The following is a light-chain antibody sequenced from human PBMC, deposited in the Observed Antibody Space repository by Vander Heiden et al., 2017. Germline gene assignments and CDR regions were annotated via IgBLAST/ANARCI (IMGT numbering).Light chain of an antibody. Sequence: IQLTQSPSSLSASVGDRVTFTCRASQAISSELAWYQQKPGKGPKLLNYESSTLQSGVPSRCSGSGSETDFTLTSSGLQPEDLATYYCQQLKSYPLTFGGGTKVEI. CDR3: QQLKSYPLT. CDR1: QAISSE. V-gene: IGKV1-9*01. CDR2: ESS. J-gene: IGKJ4*01.